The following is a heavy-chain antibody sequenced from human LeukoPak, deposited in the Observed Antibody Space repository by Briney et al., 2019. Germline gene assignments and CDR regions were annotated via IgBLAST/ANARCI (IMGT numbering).Heavy chain of an antibody. CDR2: ISWDGGST. J-gene: IGHJ6*03. CDR3: AKGSQWLVSFTAYYMDV. V-gene: IGHV3-43D*03. CDR1: GFTFDDYA. D-gene: IGHD6-19*01. Sequence: GGSLRLSCAASGFTFDDYAMHWVRQAPGKGLEWVSLISWDGGSTYYADSVKGRFTISRDNSKNSLYLQMNSLRAEDTALYYCAKGSQWLVSFTAYYMDVWGKGTTVTVSS.